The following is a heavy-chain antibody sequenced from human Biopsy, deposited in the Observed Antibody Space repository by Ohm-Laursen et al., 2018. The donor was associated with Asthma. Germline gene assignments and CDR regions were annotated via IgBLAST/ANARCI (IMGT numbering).Heavy chain of an antibody. V-gene: IGHV1-46*01. D-gene: IGHD1-26*01. J-gene: IGHJ4*02. CDR3: ARAGALIVGATMGY. CDR2: INPSGGST. Sequence: SSVKVSCKASGYAFTSYYMHWVRQAPGQGLEWMGIINPSGGSTSYAQRFQGRVTMTRDTSTSTVYMELSSLRSEDTAVYYCARAGALIVGATMGYWGQGTLVTVSS. CDR1: GYAFTSYY.